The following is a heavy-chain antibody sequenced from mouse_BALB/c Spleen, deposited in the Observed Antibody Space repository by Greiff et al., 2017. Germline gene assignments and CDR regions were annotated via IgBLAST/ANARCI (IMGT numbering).Heavy chain of an antibody. Sequence: LQQPGSELVRPGASVKLSCKASGYTFTSYWMHWVKQRPGQGLEWIGNIYPGSGSTNYDEKFKSKATLTVDTSSSTAYMQLSSLTSEDSAVYYCTRSSITTVKNYAMDYWGQGTSVTVSS. D-gene: IGHD1-1*01. J-gene: IGHJ4*01. V-gene: IGHV1S22*01. CDR1: GYTFTSYW. CDR3: TRSSITTVKNYAMDY. CDR2: IYPGSGST.